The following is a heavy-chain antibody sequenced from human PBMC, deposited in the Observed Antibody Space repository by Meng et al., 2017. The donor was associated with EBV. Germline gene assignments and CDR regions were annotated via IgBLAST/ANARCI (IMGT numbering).Heavy chain of an antibody. CDR2: ISAYNGNT. V-gene: IGHV1-18*01. D-gene: IGHD5-12*01. CDR1: GYTFTSYG. J-gene: IGHJ5*02. Sequence: VQLVQAGAEEKRPGASVTVSCKASGYTFTSYGISWVRQAPGQGLEWMGWISAYNGNTNYAQKLQGRVTMTTDTSTRTAYMELRSLRSDDTAVYYCARETSGYDFNWFDPWGQGTLVTVSS. CDR3: ARETSGYDFNWFDP.